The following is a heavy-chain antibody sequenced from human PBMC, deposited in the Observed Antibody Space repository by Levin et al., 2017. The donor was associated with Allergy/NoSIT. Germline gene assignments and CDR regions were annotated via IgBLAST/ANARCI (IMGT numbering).Heavy chain of an antibody. CDR2: IYWNDNK. CDR1: GFSFSTTGVG. Sequence: SGPTLVKPTQTLTLTCTFSGFSFSTTGVGVGWIRQPPGKALEWLALIYWNDNKRYSPSLKSRLTITKDTSKNQVVLTMTNMDPVDTATYYCAHRREITISERDSFDYWGQGTLVTVSS. CDR3: AHRREITISERDSFDY. D-gene: IGHD3-3*01. V-gene: IGHV2-5*01. J-gene: IGHJ4*02.